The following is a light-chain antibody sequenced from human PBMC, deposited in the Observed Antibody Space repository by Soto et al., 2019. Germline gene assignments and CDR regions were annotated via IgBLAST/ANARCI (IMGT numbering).Light chain of an antibody. Sequence: MVLTQSPGTLSLSPGERATLSCRASQSFSNNYLAWYQQKPGQAPRLLIYGASNRATGIPDRFSGSGSGTDFTLTISRLEPEDFEVYYCQQYGRSGTFGQGTKVDIK. J-gene: IGKJ1*01. CDR1: QSFSNNY. V-gene: IGKV3-20*01. CDR3: QQYGRSGT. CDR2: GAS.